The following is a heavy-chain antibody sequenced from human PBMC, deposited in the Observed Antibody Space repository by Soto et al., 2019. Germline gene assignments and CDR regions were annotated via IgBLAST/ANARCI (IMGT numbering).Heavy chain of an antibody. Sequence: GGSLRLSCAASGFTFSSYGMHWVRQGPGKGLEWVAVISYDGSNKYYADSAKGRFTISRDNSKNTLYLQMNSLRAEDTAVYYCARGIESSSWFDPWGQGTLVTVSS. CDR1: GFTFSSYG. V-gene: IGHV3-30*03. CDR2: ISYDGSNK. J-gene: IGHJ5*02. CDR3: ARGIESSSWFDP. D-gene: IGHD6-13*01.